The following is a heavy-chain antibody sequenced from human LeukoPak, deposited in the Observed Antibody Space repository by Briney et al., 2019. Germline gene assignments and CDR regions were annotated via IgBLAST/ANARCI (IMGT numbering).Heavy chain of an antibody. CDR3: ARLDTAMDPYYFDY. V-gene: IGHV4-34*01. J-gene: IGHJ4*02. D-gene: IGHD5-18*01. CDR2: INQSGST. CDR1: GGSFSGYY. Sequence: SETLSLTCAVYGGSFSGYYWSWIRQPPGKGLEWIGEINQSGSTNYNPSLKSRVTISIDTSKSQFSLKVNSVTAADAAVYYCARLDTAMDPYYFDYWGQGILVTVSS.